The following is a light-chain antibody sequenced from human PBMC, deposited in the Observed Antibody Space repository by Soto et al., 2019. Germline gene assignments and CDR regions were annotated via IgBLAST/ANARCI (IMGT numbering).Light chain of an antibody. V-gene: IGLV2-14*01. CDR1: SSDVGGYND. CDR2: DVG. CDR3: SSYTSSSTRV. J-gene: IGLJ3*02. Sequence: QSALTQPASVSGSPGQSITISCTGTSSDVGGYNDVSWYQQHPGKAPKLVIYDVGNRPSGVSNRFSGSKSGNTASLTISGLQAEDEADYYCSSYTSSSTRVFGGGTKLTVL.